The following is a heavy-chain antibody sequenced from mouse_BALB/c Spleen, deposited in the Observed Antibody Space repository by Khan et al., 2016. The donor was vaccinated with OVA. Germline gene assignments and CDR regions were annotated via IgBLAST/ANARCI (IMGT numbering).Heavy chain of an antibody. D-gene: IGHD1-2*01. CDR3: SRDPPPYYGPLDFFDE. Sequence: EVELVESGGGLVQPGGSLRLSCATSGFTFTDYYMSWVRQPPGKALEWLGFIRNKANGYTTEYSASVKGRFTISRDHSQSILYLPMNTLRADDSANYYWSRDPPPYYGPLDFFDEWGQSTTLTGAS. CDR2: IRNKANGYTT. J-gene: IGHJ2*01. V-gene: IGHV7-3*02. CDR1: GFTFTDYY.